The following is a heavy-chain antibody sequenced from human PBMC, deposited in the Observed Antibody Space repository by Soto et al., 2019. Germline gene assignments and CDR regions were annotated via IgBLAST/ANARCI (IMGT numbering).Heavy chain of an antibody. D-gene: IGHD3-10*01. CDR3: ARDSAFIITGPYYYYYGMDV. J-gene: IGHJ6*01. Sequence: ASVKVSCKASGYTFTSYYMHWVRQAPGQGLEWMGIINPSGGSTSYAQKFQGRVTMTRDTSTSTVYMALGSLRSEDTAVYYCARDSAFIITGPYYYYYGMDVWGQGTTVTVSS. CDR1: GYTFTSYY. CDR2: INPSGGST. V-gene: IGHV1-46*01.